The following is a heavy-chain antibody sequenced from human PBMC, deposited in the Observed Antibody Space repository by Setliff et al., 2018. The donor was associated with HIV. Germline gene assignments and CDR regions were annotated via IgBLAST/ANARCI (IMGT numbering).Heavy chain of an antibody. D-gene: IGHD2-2*01. Sequence: SETLSLTCTVSGGSISGTYFGNWIRQPAGKXXEWVGRIYKSGSSNANPSLKSRVTMSVDTSRNQFSLTLNSVTAADTAVYYCARADCTSTSCFFGLGGGFFDSWGRGALVTVSS. CDR2: IYKSGSS. CDR1: GGSISGTYF. CDR3: ARADCTSTSCFFGLGGGFFDS. J-gene: IGHJ4*02. V-gene: IGHV4-4*07.